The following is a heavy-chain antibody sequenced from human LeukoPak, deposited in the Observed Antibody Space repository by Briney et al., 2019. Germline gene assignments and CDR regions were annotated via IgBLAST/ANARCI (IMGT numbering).Heavy chain of an antibody. V-gene: IGHV3-21*01. CDR1: GFTFSSYS. CDR3: ARVGVIAAAGNYYYYYYMDV. Sequence: PGGSLRLSCAASGFTFSSYSMNWVRQAPGKGLEWVSSISSSSSYIYYADSVKGRFTISRDNAKNSLYLQMNSLRAEDTAVYYCARVGVIAAAGNYYYYYYMDVWGKGTTVTVSS. D-gene: IGHD6-13*01. CDR2: ISSSSSYI. J-gene: IGHJ6*03.